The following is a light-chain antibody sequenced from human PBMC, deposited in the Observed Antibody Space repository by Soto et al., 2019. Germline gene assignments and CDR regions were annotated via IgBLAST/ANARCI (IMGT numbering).Light chain of an antibody. CDR3: QQYNNWPRAT. V-gene: IGKV3-15*01. CDR1: QSISSN. CDR2: RTS. Sequence: VMTQSPATLSVSPGERATLSCRASQSISSNLAWYQQKPGQAPRLLMFRTSSRATGFPARFSGSGSGTEFNLTISSLQSEDFGVYYCQQYNNWPRATFGGRTKADIK. J-gene: IGKJ4*01.